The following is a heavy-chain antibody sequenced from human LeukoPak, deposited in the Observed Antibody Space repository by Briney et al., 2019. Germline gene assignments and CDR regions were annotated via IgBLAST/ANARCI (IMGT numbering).Heavy chain of an antibody. J-gene: IGHJ3*02. CDR2: LY. CDR1: GFSVNTNY. CDR3: ARGKTSDDIVEDAFDI. V-gene: IGHV3-66*01. D-gene: IGHD2-15*01. Sequence: GGSLRLSCAASGFSVNTNYMTWVRQAPGKGLEWVSVLYADSVKDRFTISGDYSQNTLLLQMNNLRAEDTALYYCARGKTSDDIVEDAFDIWGQGTMVAVSS.